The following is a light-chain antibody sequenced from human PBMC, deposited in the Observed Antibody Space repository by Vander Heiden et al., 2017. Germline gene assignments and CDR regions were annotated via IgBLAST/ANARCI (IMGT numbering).Light chain of an antibody. CDR1: SSNIANNY. CDR3: GTWDSSLNIGV. Sequence: SVLTQPPSVSADSGQRFTISCSGNSSNIANNYVSWYQQFPGTAPKLLMYDNNKRPSGIPDRFSGSKSGTSATLGITGLHTGDEAEYYCGTWDSSLNIGVFGGGTKVTVL. J-gene: IGLJ3*02. CDR2: DNN. V-gene: IGLV1-51*01.